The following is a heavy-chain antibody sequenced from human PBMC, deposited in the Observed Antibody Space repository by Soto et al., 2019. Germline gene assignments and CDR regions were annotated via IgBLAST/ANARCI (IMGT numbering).Heavy chain of an antibody. V-gene: IGHV5-10-1*01. D-gene: IGHD2-2*02. CDR3: ARRTRGYCSSTRCYKNYYYGMDV. J-gene: IGHJ6*02. CDR2: IDPSDSYT. Sequence: GESLKISCKGSVYSFTSYWISWVRQMPGKGLEWMGRIDPSDSYTNYSPSFQGHVTISADKSISTAYLQWSSLKDSDTAMYYCARRTRGYCSSTRCYKNYYYGMDVWGQGTTVTDSS. CDR1: VYSFTSYW.